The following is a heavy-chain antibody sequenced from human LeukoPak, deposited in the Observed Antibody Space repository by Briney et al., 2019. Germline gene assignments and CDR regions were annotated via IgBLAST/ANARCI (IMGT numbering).Heavy chain of an antibody. J-gene: IGHJ6*02. D-gene: IGHD3-10*01. Sequence: SVKVSCKASGDTFSDYAISWVRQAPGQGLEWMGRIIPKLDIVVHAQKFQGRVTITADKSTTTAYMELSSLRSEDTAMYYCARDEGTMDPYYQYGMDVWGQGTMVTVSS. CDR3: ARDEGTMDPYYQYGMDV. CDR1: GDTFSDYA. V-gene: IGHV1-69*04. CDR2: IIPKLDIV.